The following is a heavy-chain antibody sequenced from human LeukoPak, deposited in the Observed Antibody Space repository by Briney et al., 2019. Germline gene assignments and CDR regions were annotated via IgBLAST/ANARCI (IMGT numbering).Heavy chain of an antibody. CDR1: GFMFSNYD. V-gene: IGHV3-64*01. CDR2: ISTNGGST. CDR3: ARGRGYIYGYDY. Sequence: GGSLRLSCAASGFMFSNYDMHWVRQAPGKGLEYVSHISTNGGSTYYAISVKGRFTISRDNSKNTLYLQMGSLRAEDMAVYYCARGRGYIYGYDYWGQGTLVTVSS. D-gene: IGHD5-18*01. J-gene: IGHJ4*02.